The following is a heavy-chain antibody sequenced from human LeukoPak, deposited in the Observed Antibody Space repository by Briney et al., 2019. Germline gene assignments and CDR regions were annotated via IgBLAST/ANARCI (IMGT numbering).Heavy chain of an antibody. Sequence: GGSLRLSCAVSGITLSNYGMSWVRQAPGKGLEWVAGISDSGGRTNYADSVKGRFTISRDNPKNTLHLQMNSLRAEDTAVYFCAKRGVVIRVILVGFHKEAYYFDSWGQGALVTVSS. CDR1: GITLSNYG. J-gene: IGHJ4*02. CDR2: ISDSGGRT. D-gene: IGHD3-22*01. CDR3: AKRGVVIRVILVGFHKEAYYFDS. V-gene: IGHV3-23*01.